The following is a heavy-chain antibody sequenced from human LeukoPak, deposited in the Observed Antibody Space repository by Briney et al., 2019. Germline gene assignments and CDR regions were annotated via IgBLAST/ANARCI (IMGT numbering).Heavy chain of an antibody. J-gene: IGHJ6*03. CDR1: EFTFSGYG. CDR3: ARVPTPYFTYYMDV. CDR2: ISSDGTNR. D-gene: IGHD2-8*01. V-gene: IGHV3-48*02. Sequence: TGGSLRLSCAASEFTFSGYGINWVRQAPGKGLEWISYISSDGTNRYYAKSLKGRFTISRDNAKKSLYLQMNNLTDADTAVYYCARVPTPYFTYYMDVWGKGTPVTVSS.